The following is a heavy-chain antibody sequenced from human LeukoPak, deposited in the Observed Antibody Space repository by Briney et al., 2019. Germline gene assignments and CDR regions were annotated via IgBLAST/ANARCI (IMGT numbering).Heavy chain of an antibody. CDR1: GGSISSSSYY. J-gene: IGHJ6*03. V-gene: IGHV4-39*07. CDR2: INHSGST. CDR3: ARRRYSVVVKGYMDV. D-gene: IGHD3-22*01. Sequence: PSETLSLTCTVSGGSISSSSYYWSWIRQPPGKGLEWIGEINHSGSTNYNPSLKSRVTISVDTSKNQFSLKLSSVTAADTAVYYCARRRYSVVVKGYMDVWGKGTTVTISS.